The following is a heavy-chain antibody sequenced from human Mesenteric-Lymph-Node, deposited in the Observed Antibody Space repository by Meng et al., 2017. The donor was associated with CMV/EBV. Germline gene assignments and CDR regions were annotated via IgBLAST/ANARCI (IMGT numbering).Heavy chain of an antibody. CDR1: GFSLSVGGMR. Sequence: SGPTLVKPTQTLRLTCTYSGFSLSVGGMRVNWIRQTPGKALEWLARIDWDDDKFYSPSLKTRLDISKDNSKNQVVLTMTNMDPVDTATYYCARIRRDGGPVYYYYGMDVWGQGTTVTVSS. CDR3: ARIRRDGGPVYYYYGMDV. D-gene: IGHD4-23*01. V-gene: IGHV2-70D*14. CDR2: IDWDDDK. J-gene: IGHJ6*02.